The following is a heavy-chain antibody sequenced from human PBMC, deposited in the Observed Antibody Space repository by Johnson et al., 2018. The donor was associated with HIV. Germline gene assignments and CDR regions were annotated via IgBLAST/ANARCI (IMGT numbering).Heavy chain of an antibody. CDR3: ARGDGATGYHDAFDI. Sequence: QLVESGGGVVQPGGSLRLSCAASGFTFSSYGMHWVRQAPGKGLEWVSGINWNGGSTGYADSVKGRFTISRDNSKNTLYLQMNSLRAEDTAVYYCARGDGATGYHDAFDIWGQGTMVTVSS. J-gene: IGHJ3*02. CDR2: INWNGGST. CDR1: GFTFSSYG. D-gene: IGHD1-26*01. V-gene: IGHV3-NL1*01.